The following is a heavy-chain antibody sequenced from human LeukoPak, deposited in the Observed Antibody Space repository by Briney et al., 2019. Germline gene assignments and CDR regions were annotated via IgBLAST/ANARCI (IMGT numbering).Heavy chain of an antibody. CDR3: AHRIVYHQLGKIGPFDY. D-gene: IGHD6-13*01. J-gene: IGHJ4*02. CDR1: GFSLSTSGEG. Sequence: SGPTLVNPTQTLTLTCTFSGFSLSTSGEGVGWIRQPPGKALEWLALIYWDDDKRYSPSLKSRLTITKDTSKNQVVLTMTNMDPVDTASYYCAHRIVYHQLGKIGPFDYWGQGTLATVSS. CDR2: IYWDDDK. V-gene: IGHV2-5*02.